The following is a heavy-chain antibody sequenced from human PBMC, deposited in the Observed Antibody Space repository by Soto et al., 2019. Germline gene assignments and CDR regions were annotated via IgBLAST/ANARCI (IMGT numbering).Heavy chain of an antibody. CDR1: GDSISAYS. J-gene: IGHJ4*02. CDR2: IHYNGNT. D-gene: IGHD3-10*01. V-gene: IGHV4-59*01. Sequence: SETLSLTCTVSGDSISAYSWSWVRQPPGKGLEWIGNIHYNGNTKYNPSLKSRVTMSVDTSKNQFSLKLISVTAADTAVYFCASDMVRGVPFGYWGQGTLVTVSS. CDR3: ASDMVRGVPFGY.